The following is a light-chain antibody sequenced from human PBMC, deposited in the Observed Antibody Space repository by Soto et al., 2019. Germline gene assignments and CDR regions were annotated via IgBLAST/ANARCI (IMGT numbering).Light chain of an antibody. J-gene: IGKJ1*01. CDR1: QDISSA. Sequence: ALQLTQSPSSLSASVGDRVTITCRASQDISSALAWYQQKPGKAPNLLIYDASNLQSGVPSRFSGSGSGTEVTLTITSLQPGDFATYYCQQYKTYPWSFGQGTKVEIK. CDR2: DAS. V-gene: IGKV1-13*02. CDR3: QQYKTYPWS.